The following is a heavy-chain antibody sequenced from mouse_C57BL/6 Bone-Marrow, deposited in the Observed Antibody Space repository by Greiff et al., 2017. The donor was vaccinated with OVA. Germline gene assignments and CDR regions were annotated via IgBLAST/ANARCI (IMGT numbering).Heavy chain of an antibody. J-gene: IGHJ4*01. CDR2: IRSKSSNYAT. Sequence: EVNVVESGGGLVQPKGSLKLSCAASGFTFNTYAMHWVRQAPGKGLEWVARIRSKSSNYATYYADSVKDRFTISRDDSQSMLYLQMNNLKTEDTAMYYCVRDTYYYGSSFYAMDYWGQGTSVTVSS. CDR1: GFTFNTYA. V-gene: IGHV10-3*01. D-gene: IGHD1-1*01. CDR3: VRDTYYYGSSFYAMDY.